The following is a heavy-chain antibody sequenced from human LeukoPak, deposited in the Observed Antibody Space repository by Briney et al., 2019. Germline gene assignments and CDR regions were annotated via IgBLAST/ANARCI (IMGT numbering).Heavy chain of an antibody. CDR2: INHSGST. J-gene: IGHJ2*01. CDR3: SRRYYGSGSYRLRYFDL. D-gene: IGHD3-10*01. CDR1: GGSFSGYY. Sequence: PSETLSLTCAVYGGSFSGYYWSWIRQPPGKGLEWIGEINHSGSTNYNPSLKSRVTISVDTSKNQFSLKLISVTAADTAVYYCSRRYYGSGSYRLRYFDLWGPGTLVTVSS. V-gene: IGHV4-34*01.